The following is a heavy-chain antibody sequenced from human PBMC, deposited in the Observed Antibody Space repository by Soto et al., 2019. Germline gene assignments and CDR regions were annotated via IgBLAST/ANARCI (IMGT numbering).Heavy chain of an antibody. V-gene: IGHV3-21*02. CDR2: INPSSSHI. Sequence: EVQLVESGGGLVMPGGSRRLSCAASGFTFASYHMSWVRQAPGKGLDWVSSINPSSSHIYYSDSVRGRFTISRDDSKNSLHLDMNSLRTEDVAIYYCVRGYCGGGGCYLRRDAFDVWGQGTAVTVSS. J-gene: IGHJ3*01. CDR3: VRGYCGGGGCYLRRDAFDV. D-gene: IGHD2-15*01. CDR1: GFTFASYH.